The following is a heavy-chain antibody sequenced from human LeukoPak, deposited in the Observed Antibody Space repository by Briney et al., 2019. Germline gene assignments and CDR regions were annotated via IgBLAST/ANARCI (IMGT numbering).Heavy chain of an antibody. J-gene: IGHJ4*02. D-gene: IGHD2-2*01. CDR3: AKDPLMVVVPAAADY. Sequence: PGGSLRLSCAASGFTFSSYSMNRVRQAPGKGLEWVSAISGSGGSTYYADSVKGRFTISRDNSKNTLYLQMNSLRAEDTAVYYCAKDPLMVVVPAAADYWGQGTLVTVSS. CDR1: GFTFSSYS. V-gene: IGHV3-23*01. CDR2: ISGSGGST.